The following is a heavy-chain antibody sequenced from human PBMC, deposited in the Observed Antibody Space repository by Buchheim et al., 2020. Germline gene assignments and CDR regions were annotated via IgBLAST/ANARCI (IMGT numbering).Heavy chain of an antibody. V-gene: IGHV4-59*01. Sequence: QVQLQESGPGLVKPSEILSLTCTVSGGSISSYYWSWIRQPPGKGLEWIGYIYYSGSTNYNPSLKSRVTISVDTSKNQFSLKLSSVTAADTAVYYCARGEGILWFGELLQNPYYYYGMDVWGQGTT. D-gene: IGHD3-10*01. CDR3: ARGEGILWFGELLQNPYYYYGMDV. CDR1: GGSISSYY. CDR2: IYYSGST. J-gene: IGHJ6*02.